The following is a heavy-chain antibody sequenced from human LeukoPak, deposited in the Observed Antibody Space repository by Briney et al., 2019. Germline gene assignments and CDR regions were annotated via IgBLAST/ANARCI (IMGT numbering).Heavy chain of an antibody. V-gene: IGHV3-9*01. J-gene: IGHJ4*02. CDR3: AKEDYGGNSHFDY. CDR2: ISWNSGSI. D-gene: IGHD4-23*01. CDR1: GFTFDDYA. Sequence: GGSLRLSCAASGFTFDDYAMHWVRHAPGKGLEWVSGISWNSGSIGYADSVKGRFTISRDNAKNSLYLQMNSLRAEDTALYYCAKEDYGGNSHFDYWGQGTLVTVSS.